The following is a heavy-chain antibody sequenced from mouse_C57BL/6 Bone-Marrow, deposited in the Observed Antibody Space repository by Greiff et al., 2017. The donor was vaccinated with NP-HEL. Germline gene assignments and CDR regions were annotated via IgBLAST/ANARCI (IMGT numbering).Heavy chain of an antibody. Sequence: VQLQHSGAELVRPGASVKLSCTASGFNIKDDYMHWVKQRPEQGLEWIGWIDPENGDTEYASKFQGKATITADTSSNTAYLQLSSLTSEDTAVYYCAAYYGSPSLFAYWGQGTLVTVSA. J-gene: IGHJ3*01. V-gene: IGHV14-4*01. CDR3: AAYYGSPSLFAY. CDR1: GFNIKDDY. D-gene: IGHD1-1*01. CDR2: IDPENGDT.